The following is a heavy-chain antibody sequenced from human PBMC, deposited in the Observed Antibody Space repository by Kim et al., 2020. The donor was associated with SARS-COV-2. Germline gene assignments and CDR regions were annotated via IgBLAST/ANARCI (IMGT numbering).Heavy chain of an antibody. CDR1: GFTFSDYY. V-gene: IGHV3-11*01. Sequence: GGSLRLSCVASGFTFSDYYMSWIRQAPGKGPEWLLYISASGRSIYSAGSVQGRFSISRDNSRNSVWLEMSSLSADDTAVYFCARSDYGSGPHAFDLWGQGTTVIVSS. D-gene: IGHD3-10*01. J-gene: IGHJ3*01. CDR2: ISASGRSI. CDR3: ARSDYGSGPHAFDL.